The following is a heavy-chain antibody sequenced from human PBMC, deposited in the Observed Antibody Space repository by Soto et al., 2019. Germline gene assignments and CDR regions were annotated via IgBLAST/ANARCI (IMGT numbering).Heavy chain of an antibody. D-gene: IGHD3-3*01. CDR1: GYTFTSYY. J-gene: IGHJ4*02. V-gene: IGHV1-46*03. Sequence: ASVKVSCKASGYTFTSYYMHWVRQAPGQGLEWMGIINPSGGSTSYAQKFQSRVTMTRDTSTSTVYMELSSLRSEDTAVYYCARGLNTIFGVVIEASFDYWGQGTLVTVSS. CDR3: ARGLNTIFGVVIEASFDY. CDR2: INPSGGST.